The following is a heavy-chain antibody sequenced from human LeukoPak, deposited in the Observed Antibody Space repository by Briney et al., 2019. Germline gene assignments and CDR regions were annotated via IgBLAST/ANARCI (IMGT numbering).Heavy chain of an antibody. D-gene: IGHD4-17*01. Sequence: GASVKVSCKASGGTFSSYAISWVRQAPGQGLEWMGWISAYNGNTHYAQKLQGRVTMTTDTSTSTVYMELRSLRSDDTAVYYCATLAQRSTVTTSRIFGQNIRRPHNWFDPWGQGTLVTVSS. CDR2: ISAYNGNT. V-gene: IGHV1-18*01. CDR1: GGTFSSYA. CDR3: ATLAQRSTVTTSRIFGQNIRRPHNWFDP. J-gene: IGHJ5*02.